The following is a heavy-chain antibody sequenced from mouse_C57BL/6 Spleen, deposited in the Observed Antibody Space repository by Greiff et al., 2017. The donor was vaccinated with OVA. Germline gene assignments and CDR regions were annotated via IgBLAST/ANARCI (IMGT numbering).Heavy chain of an antibody. CDR1: GFTFSDYG. CDR3: ARGDWDGYFDV. CDR2: ISSGSSTI. J-gene: IGHJ1*03. V-gene: IGHV5-17*01. Sequence: DVQLVESGGGLVKPGGSLKLSCAASGFTFSDYGMHWVRQAPEKGLEWVAYISSGSSTIYYADTVKGRFTISRDNAKNTLFLQMTSLRSEDTAMYYCARGDWDGYFDVWGTGTTVTVSS. D-gene: IGHD4-1*01.